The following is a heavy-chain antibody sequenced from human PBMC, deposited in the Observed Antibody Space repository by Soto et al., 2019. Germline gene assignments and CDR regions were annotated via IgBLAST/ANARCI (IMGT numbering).Heavy chain of an antibody. CDR2: VSGGSGVT. D-gene: IGHD1-1*01. Sequence: EVQLLESGGGLVQPGGSLRLSCAVSGFSFSTYGVTWVRQAPGKGLESVSGVSGGSGVTHYADSVKGRFTITGDNSKNTVYLHMNSLRVEDTAVYYCAKWNGYGDYWGQGTLVTVSS. V-gene: IGHV3-23*01. J-gene: IGHJ4*02. CDR3: AKWNGYGDY. CDR1: GFSFSTYG.